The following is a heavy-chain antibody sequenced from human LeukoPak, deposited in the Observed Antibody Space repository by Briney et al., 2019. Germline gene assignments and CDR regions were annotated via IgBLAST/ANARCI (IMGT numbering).Heavy chain of an antibody. Sequence: LSGGSLRLSCAASGFTFSSYAMHWVRQAPGKGLEWVALISHDGGHEYNADSVEGRFTISRDNSKNTLYLQMNSLRAEDTAVYYRARATADRQLWYEYWGQGTLVTVSS. CDR2: ISHDGGHE. CDR3: ARATADRQLWYEY. D-gene: IGHD5-18*01. CDR1: GFTFSSYA. J-gene: IGHJ4*02. V-gene: IGHV3-30-3*01.